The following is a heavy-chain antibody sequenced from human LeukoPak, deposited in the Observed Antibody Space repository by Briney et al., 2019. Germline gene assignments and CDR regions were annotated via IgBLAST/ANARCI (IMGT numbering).Heavy chain of an antibody. D-gene: IGHD3-16*01. CDR3: AKEMGGIFDY. Sequence: GGSRRLSCGASGFNFSSYAMSWVRRAPGKGLVGGLAMSGSAGSTYYAGSVKGRFTISRDNSKNTLYLQMNSLRAEDTAVYYCAKEMGGIFDYWGQGTLVTVSS. CDR2: MSGSAGST. V-gene: IGHV3-23*01. J-gene: IGHJ4*02. CDR1: GFNFSSYA.